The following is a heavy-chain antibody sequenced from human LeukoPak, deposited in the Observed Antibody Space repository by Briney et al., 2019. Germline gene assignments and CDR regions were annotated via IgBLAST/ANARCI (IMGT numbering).Heavy chain of an antibody. CDR2: IWYDGSSK. Sequence: GGSLRLSCAASGFTFSSYGMHWVRQAPGKGLEWVAVIWYDGSSKYYADSVKGRFTISRDNSKNTLYLQMNSLRAEDTAVYYCAKDSSSGGYYFDYWGQGTLVTVSS. CDR3: AKDSSSGGYYFDY. J-gene: IGHJ4*02. V-gene: IGHV3-30*02. D-gene: IGHD6-6*01. CDR1: GFTFSSYG.